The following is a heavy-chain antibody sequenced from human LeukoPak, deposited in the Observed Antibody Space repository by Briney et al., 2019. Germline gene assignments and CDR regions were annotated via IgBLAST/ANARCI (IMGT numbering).Heavy chain of an antibody. CDR2: TRNEANIYTT. CDR3: TTDEDWNYARKDV. CDR1: GFIFSDHY. V-gene: IGHV3-72*01. J-gene: IGHJ6*02. Sequence: GGSLRLSCAASGFIFSDHYMDWVRQAPGKGLEWVGRTRNEANIYTTKYAASVKGRFTISRDDSKSTLYLQMNSLKIEDTAVYYCTTDEDWNYARKDVWGQGATVIVSS. D-gene: IGHD1-7*01.